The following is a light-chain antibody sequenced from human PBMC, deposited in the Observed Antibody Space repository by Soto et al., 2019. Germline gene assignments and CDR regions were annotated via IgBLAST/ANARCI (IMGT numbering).Light chain of an antibody. CDR3: SSYTSSNTGVI. J-gene: IGLJ2*01. CDR2: EVS. Sequence: QSALTQPASVSGSPGQSITISCTGTSSDVGAYIYVAWYQQLPGKAPKLVIYEVSHRPSGVSHRFSGSKSGNTASLTISGLQAEDEATYYCSSYTSSNTGVIFGGGTKLTVL. CDR1: SSDVGAYIY. V-gene: IGLV2-14*01.